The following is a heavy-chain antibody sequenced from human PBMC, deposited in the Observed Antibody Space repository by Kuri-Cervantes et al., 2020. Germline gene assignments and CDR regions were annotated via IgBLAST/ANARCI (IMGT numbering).Heavy chain of an antibody. CDR2: NNPNSGGT. Sequence: GGSLRLSCKASGYTFTSYYMHWVRQAPGKGLEWMGWNNPNSGGTNYAQKFQGRVTMSRDTSISTAYMELSRLRADDTAVYYGASERTDGDYPDYWGQGTLVTVSS. J-gene: IGHJ4*02. V-gene: IGHV1-2*02. D-gene: IGHD4-17*01. CDR3: ASERTDGDYPDY. CDR1: GYTFTSYY.